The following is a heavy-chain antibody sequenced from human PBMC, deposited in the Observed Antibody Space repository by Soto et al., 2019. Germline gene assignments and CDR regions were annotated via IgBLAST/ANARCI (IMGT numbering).Heavy chain of an antibody. J-gene: IGHJ6*02. V-gene: IGHV1-2*04. CDR2: INPKSGGT. CDR1: GYSFSDYH. Sequence: ASVKVSCKASGYSFSDYHIHWVRQAPGQGLEWLGRINPKSGGTSSAQKFQGWVTMTRDTSISTAYMELTRLRSDDTAVYFCARGHSTXCSNGVCSFFYNHEMDVWGQGTTVTVSS. D-gene: IGHD2-8*01. CDR3: ARGHSTXCSNGVCSFFYNHEMDV.